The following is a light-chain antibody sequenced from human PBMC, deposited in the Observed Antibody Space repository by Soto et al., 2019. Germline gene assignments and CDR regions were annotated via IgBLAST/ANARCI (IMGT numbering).Light chain of an antibody. J-gene: IGKJ1*01. Sequence: IRMTLTPSTLSASVGDRGTITFRASQSISSWLAWYQQKPGKAPKLLIYKASSLESGVPSRFSGSGSGTDFTLTISSLEPEDFAVYYCQHRHNWPWTFGQGTKVAIK. CDR1: QSISSW. CDR2: KAS. V-gene: IGKV1-5*03. CDR3: QHRHNWPWT.